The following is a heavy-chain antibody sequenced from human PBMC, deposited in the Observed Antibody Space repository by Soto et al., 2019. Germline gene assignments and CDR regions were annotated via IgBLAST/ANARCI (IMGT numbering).Heavy chain of an antibody. CDR3: ARAMGIAARPLSYYFDY. Sequence: PVKVSFKASGGTLSSYTMNWGRQGPGQGLEWMGGIIPIFETGMSAQKFQGRVTITADESTSTAYMELSSLRSEDTAVYYCARAMGIAARPLSYYFDYWGQGTLVTVSS. J-gene: IGHJ4*02. CDR1: GGTLSSYT. CDR2: IIPIFETG. D-gene: IGHD6-6*01. V-gene: IGHV1-69*01.